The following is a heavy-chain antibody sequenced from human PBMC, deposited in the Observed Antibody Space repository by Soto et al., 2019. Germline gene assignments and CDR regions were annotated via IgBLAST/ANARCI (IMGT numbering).Heavy chain of an antibody. J-gene: IGHJ4*02. Sequence: XSVKVSCTASGYTFTNYYMHWVRQAPGQGLECMGWINPNSGGTNFGQKFQGRVTMTSDTSISTAYMELSRLRSDDTAVYYCAREDGGGHYPIEYWGQGTVVTV. D-gene: IGHD2-21*02. CDR2: INPNSGGT. CDR3: AREDGGGHYPIEY. CDR1: GYTFTNYY. V-gene: IGHV1-2*02.